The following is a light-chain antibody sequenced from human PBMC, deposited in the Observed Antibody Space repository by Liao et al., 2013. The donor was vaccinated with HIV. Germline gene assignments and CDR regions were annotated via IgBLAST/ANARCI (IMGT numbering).Light chain of an antibody. J-gene: IGLJ3*02. CDR3: QAWDSSTGV. Sequence: YVLTQPPSVSVAPGKTARIACVGNNIESKSVHWYQQKPGQAPVLVIYYDSDRPSGIPERFSGSTSGNTATLTISGTQAMDEADYYCQAWDSSTGVFGGGTKLTVL. CDR1: NIESKS. V-gene: IGLV3-21*01. CDR2: YDS.